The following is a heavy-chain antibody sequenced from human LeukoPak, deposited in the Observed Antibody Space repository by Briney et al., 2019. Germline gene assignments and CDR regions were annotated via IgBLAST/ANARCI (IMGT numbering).Heavy chain of an antibody. D-gene: IGHD3-22*01. J-gene: IGHJ4*02. CDR2: IWYDGSNK. CDR3: ARVTSITMIGDYFDY. CDR1: GFTFSSYS. Sequence: GGSLRLSCAASGFTFSSYSMNWVRQAPGKGLEWVAVIWYDGSNKYYADSVKGRFTISRDNSKNTLYLQMNSLRAEDTAVYYCARVTSITMIGDYFDYWGQGTLVTVSS. V-gene: IGHV3-33*08.